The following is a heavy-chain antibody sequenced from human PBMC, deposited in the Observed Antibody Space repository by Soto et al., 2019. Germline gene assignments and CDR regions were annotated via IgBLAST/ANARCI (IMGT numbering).Heavy chain of an antibody. D-gene: IGHD3-22*01. CDR2: SYYSGST. CDR1: GGSISSSSYY. J-gene: IGHJ4*02. V-gene: IGHV4-39*01. Sequence: QLQLQESCPGLVKPSETLSRTCTVSGGSISSSSYYWGWIRQPPGKGLEWIGSSYYSGSTNYNPSLTSLVTRSVDTSMNHCSLKLVSVTAAYTAVYDCARHDSHYVPYFDYWGQGTLVTV. CDR3: ARHDSHYVPYFDY.